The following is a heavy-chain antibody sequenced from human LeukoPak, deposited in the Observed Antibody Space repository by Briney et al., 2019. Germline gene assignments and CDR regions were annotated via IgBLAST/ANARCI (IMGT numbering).Heavy chain of an antibody. V-gene: IGHV4-59*12. Sequence: PSETLSLTCTVSGGSISSYYWSWIRQPPGKGLEWIGYTYYSGSTSYNPSLKSRVTISVDTSKNHFSLKLSSVTAADTAVYYCARYSGSYPHDAFDIWGQGTMVTVSS. CDR1: GGSISSYY. D-gene: IGHD1-26*01. J-gene: IGHJ3*02. CDR2: TYYSGST. CDR3: ARYSGSYPHDAFDI.